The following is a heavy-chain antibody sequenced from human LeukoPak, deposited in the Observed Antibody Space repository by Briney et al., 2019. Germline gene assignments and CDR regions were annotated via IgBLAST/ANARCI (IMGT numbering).Heavy chain of an antibody. CDR3: ARAYRINLPGGVFDY. CDR2: IYYSGST. CDR1: GGSISSYY. V-gene: IGHV4-59*01. Sequence: SETLSLTCTVSGGSISSYYWSWIRQPPGKGLEWIGYIYYSGSTDYNPSLKSRVTISVDTSKNQFSLKLNSVTAADTAVYYCARAYRINLPGGVFDYRGQGTLVTVSS. D-gene: IGHD1-14*01. J-gene: IGHJ4*02.